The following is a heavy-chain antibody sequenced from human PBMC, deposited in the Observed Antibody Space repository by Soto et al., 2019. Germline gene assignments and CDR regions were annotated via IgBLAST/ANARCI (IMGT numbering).Heavy chain of an antibody. D-gene: IGHD4-17*01. J-gene: IGHJ4*02. V-gene: IGHV3-7*01. Sequence: GGSLRLSCGTSGFSFTTYWMSWVRQAPGKGLEWMANVRQDGGQTYYVDSVKGRFVISRDNTKHSVFLQMNSLTVEDTAVYFGASQRNYGEHDYWGQGTLVTVSS. CDR2: VRQDGGQT. CDR3: ASQRNYGEHDY. CDR1: GFSFTTYW.